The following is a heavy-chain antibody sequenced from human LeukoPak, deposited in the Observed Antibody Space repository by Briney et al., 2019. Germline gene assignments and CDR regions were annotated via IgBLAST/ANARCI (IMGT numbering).Heavy chain of an antibody. D-gene: IGHD1-26*01. CDR3: ARDQALGGSYTPLVYFDY. CDR2: INPNSGST. V-gene: IGHV1-2*02. J-gene: IGHJ4*02. Sequence: ASVKVSCKASGYTFTGYYMHWVRQAPGQGLEWMGWINPNSGSTNYAQKFQGRVTMTRDTSISTAYMELSRLRSDDTAVYYCARDQALGGSYTPLVYFDYWGQGTLVTVSS. CDR1: GYTFTGYY.